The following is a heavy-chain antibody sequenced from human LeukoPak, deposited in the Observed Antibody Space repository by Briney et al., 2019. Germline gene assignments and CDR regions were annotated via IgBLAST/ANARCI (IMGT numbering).Heavy chain of an antibody. V-gene: IGHV1-2*02. CDR3: ARELSGYDPRFDY. J-gene: IGHJ4*02. D-gene: IGHD5-12*01. Sequence: ASVKVSCKASGYTFTGYYMHWVRQAPGQGPEWMGWINPNSGGTNYAQKFQGRVTMTRDTSISTAYMELSRLRSDDTAVYYCARELSGYDPRFDYWGQGTLVTVSS. CDR2: INPNSGGT. CDR1: GYTFTGYY.